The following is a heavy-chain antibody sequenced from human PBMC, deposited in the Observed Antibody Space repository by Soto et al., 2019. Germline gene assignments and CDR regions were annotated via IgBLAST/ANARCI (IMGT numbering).Heavy chain of an antibody. CDR1: GYTFTSYG. CDR2: ISAYNGNT. D-gene: IGHD3-10*01. Sequence: QVQLVQSGAEVKKPGASVKVSCKASGYTFTSYGISWVRQAPGQGLEWMGWISAYNGNTNYAQKLQGRVTMTTDTSWSKAYMELGSLRSDDTAVYYRAGEWFVEVVYYFDYWGQGPLVTVSS. CDR3: AGEWFVEVVYYFDY. V-gene: IGHV1-18*01. J-gene: IGHJ4*02.